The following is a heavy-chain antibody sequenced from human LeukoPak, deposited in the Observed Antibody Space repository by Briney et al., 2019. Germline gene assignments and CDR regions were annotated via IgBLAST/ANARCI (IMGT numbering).Heavy chain of an antibody. CDR1: GGSISSGDYY. Sequence: PSETLSLTCTVSGGSISSGDYYWSWIRQPPGKGLEWIGYIYYSGSTYYNPSLKSRVTISVDTSKNQFSPKLSSVTAADTAVYYCASGYSSGWIFDYWGQGTLVTVSS. D-gene: IGHD6-19*01. CDR2: IYYSGST. CDR3: ASGYSSGWIFDY. V-gene: IGHV4-30-4*01. J-gene: IGHJ4*02.